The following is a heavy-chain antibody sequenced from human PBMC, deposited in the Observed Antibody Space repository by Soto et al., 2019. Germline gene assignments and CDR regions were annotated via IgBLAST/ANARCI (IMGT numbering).Heavy chain of an antibody. CDR1: GGTFSSYA. D-gene: IGHD6-6*01. J-gene: IGHJ5*02. Sequence: GASVKVSCKASGGTFSSYAISWVRQAPGQGLEWMGGIIPIFGTANYAQKFQGRVTITADESTSTAYMELSSLRSEDTAVYYCARAGAFQQLVPWFDPWGQGTLVTVSS. CDR3: ARAGAFQQLVPWFDP. V-gene: IGHV1-69*13. CDR2: IIPIFGTA.